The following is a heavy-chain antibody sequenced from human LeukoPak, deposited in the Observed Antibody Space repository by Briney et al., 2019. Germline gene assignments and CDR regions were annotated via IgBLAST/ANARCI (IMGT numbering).Heavy chain of an antibody. J-gene: IGHJ3*02. D-gene: IGHD1-7*01. V-gene: IGHV3-53*01. CDR2: LYSHGAT. CDR3: ARWTNYHAFDI. CDR1: EFTVTYNY. Sequence: AGGSLRLSCAASEFTVTYNYMTWVRQAPGKGLEWVSLLYSHGATNYADSVKGRFTISRDDSKNTVYLQMNSLRAEDTAVYYCARWTNYHAFDIWGQGTMVTVSS.